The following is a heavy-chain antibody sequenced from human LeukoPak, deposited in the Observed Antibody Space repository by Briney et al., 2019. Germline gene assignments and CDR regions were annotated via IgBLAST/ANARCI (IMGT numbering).Heavy chain of an antibody. CDR3: ARDSSVGETAWWFDP. CDR2: INPSGGSA. J-gene: IGHJ5*02. CDR1: GYSFTSYY. D-gene: IGHD1-26*01. Sequence: ASVKVSCKASGYSFTSYYMHWVRQAPGQGLEWMGFINPSGGSAAYAQKFQGRLTMTRDMFTSTDYMELTSLTSDDTAVHYCARDSSVGETAWWFDPWGQGTLVTVSS. V-gene: IGHV1-46*01.